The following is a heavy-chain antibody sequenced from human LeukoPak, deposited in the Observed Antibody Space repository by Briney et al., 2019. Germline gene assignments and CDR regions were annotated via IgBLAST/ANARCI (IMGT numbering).Heavy chain of an antibody. D-gene: IGHD6-13*01. V-gene: IGHV4-61*02. J-gene: IGHJ5*02. Sequence: SQTLSLTCTVSGGSISSGSYYWSWIRQPAGKGLEWIGRIYSSGSTNYNPSLKSRVTISVDTSKNQFSLKLSSVTAADTDVYYCAGGGYPDWFDPWGQGTLVTVSS. CDR2: IYSSGST. CDR3: AGGGYPDWFDP. CDR1: GGSISSGSYY.